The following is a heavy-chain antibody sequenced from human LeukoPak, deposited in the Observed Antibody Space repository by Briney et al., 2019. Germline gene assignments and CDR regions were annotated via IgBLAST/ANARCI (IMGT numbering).Heavy chain of an antibody. CDR1: GGSISRSRDY. D-gene: IGHD6-19*01. CDR2: IYYSGST. J-gene: IGHJ4*02. Sequence: SETLSLTCTVSGGSISRSRDYWGWIRQPPGKGLEWIGSIYYSGSTYYNPSLRSRVTISGDTSKNRFSLKLSSVTAADTAVYYCARVRYSSGWYFPSPYWGQGTLVTVSS. V-gene: IGHV4-39*07. CDR3: ARVRYSSGWYFPSPY.